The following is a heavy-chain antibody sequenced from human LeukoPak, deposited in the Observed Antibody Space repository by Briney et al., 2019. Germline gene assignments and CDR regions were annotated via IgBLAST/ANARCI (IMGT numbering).Heavy chain of an antibody. V-gene: IGHV1-69*13. Sequence: SVKVSCKASGGTFSSYAISWVRQAPGQGLEWMGGIIPIFGTANYAQKFQGRVTITADESTSTAYMELSSLRSEDTAVYYCAREADGVPAPYCSSTSCSRYYFDYWGQGTLVTVSS. CDR3: AREADGVPAPYCSSTSCSRYYFDY. D-gene: IGHD2-2*01. CDR2: IIPIFGTA. J-gene: IGHJ4*02. CDR1: GGTFSSYA.